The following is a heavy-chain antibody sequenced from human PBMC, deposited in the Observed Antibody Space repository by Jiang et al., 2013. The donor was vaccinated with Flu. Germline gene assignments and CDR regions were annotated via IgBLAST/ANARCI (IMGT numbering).Heavy chain of an antibody. CDR2: IDPSDSYT. J-gene: IGHJ3*02. CDR1: GYTFTSYW. CDR3: ARRFDYAGNGEAFDI. D-gene: IGHD4-17*01. Sequence: VQLVESGAEVKEPGESLRISCKGSGYTFTSYWISWVRQMPGRGLEWMGTIDPSDSYTKYSPSFQGHVTISADKSINTAYLQWSSLKASDTAMYYCARRFDYAGNGEAFDIWGQGTMVTVSS. V-gene: IGHV5-10-1*03.